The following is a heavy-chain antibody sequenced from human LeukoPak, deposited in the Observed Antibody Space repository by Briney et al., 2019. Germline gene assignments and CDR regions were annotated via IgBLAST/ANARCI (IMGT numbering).Heavy chain of an antibody. CDR1: GFTFSNYA. J-gene: IGHJ4*02. CDR3: ARGGVYSSGSYYLYYFDY. CDR2: ITSTGGTT. Sequence: GGSLRLSCAASGFTFSNYAMSWVRQAPGKGLDWVSGITSTGGTTYYADSVQGRFTISRDNSRNMLYLQMNSLRAEDTAVYYCARGGVYSSGSYYLYYFDYWGQGTLVTVSS. V-gene: IGHV3-23*01. D-gene: IGHD6-19*01.